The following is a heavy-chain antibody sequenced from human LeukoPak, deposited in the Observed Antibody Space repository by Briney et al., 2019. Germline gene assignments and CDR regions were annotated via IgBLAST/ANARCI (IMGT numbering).Heavy chain of an antibody. CDR1: GFTFGSYA. J-gene: IGHJ4*02. V-gene: IGHV3-30-3*01. D-gene: IGHD2-15*01. CDR2: ISYDGSTK. CDR3: ARGHRHSVVSATPY. Sequence: PGGSLRLSCAASGFTFGSYAMHWVRQAPGKGLEWVAVISYDGSTKDYADSVKDRFTISRDNSRTTVSLQMGSLRVEDTAVYYCARGHRHSVVSATPYWGQGTLVTVSS.